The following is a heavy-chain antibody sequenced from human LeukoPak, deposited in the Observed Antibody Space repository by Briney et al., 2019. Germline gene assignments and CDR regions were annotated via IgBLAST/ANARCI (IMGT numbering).Heavy chain of an antibody. Sequence: GGSLRLSCAASGFTFSNYEMNWVRQAPGKGLEWVSYISSSATTTYYADSVKGRFTISRDNAKNSLYLQMNSLRAEDTAVYYCASAYEYSSSSGPWQYFQHGGQGTLVTVSS. V-gene: IGHV3-48*03. CDR2: ISSSATTT. CDR1: GFTFSNYE. J-gene: IGHJ1*01. D-gene: IGHD6-6*01. CDR3: ASAYEYSSSSGPWQYFQH.